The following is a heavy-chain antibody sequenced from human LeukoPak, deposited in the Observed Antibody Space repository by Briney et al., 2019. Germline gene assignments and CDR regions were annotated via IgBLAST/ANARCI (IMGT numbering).Heavy chain of an antibody. V-gene: IGHV1-69*05. J-gene: IGHJ6*03. CDR3: ARNEQLFRHSDYYYMDV. CDR2: IIPIFGTA. Sequence: SVKVSCKASGGTFSSYAISWVRQAPGQGLEWMGGIIPIFGTANYAQKFQGRVTITTDESTSTAYMELSSLRSEDTAVYYCARNEQLFRHSDYYYMDVWGKGTTVTVSS. CDR1: GGTFSSYA. D-gene: IGHD2-21*01.